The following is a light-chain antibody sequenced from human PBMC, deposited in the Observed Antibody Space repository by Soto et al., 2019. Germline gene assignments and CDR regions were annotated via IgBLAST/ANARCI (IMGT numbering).Light chain of an antibody. CDR2: KAS. V-gene: IGKV1-5*03. Sequence: GDRVTITFRASQSISSWLAWYQQKPGKAPKLLIYKASTLKSGVPSRFSASGSGTELTLYISSLQHDDFETYYCQHYNSYSEAFGQKTKVDIK. J-gene: IGKJ1*01. CDR1: QSISSW. CDR3: QHYNSYSEA.